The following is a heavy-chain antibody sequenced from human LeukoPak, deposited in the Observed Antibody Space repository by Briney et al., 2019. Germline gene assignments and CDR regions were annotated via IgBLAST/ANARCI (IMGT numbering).Heavy chain of an antibody. V-gene: IGHV1-46*01. Sequence: GALVKVSCKASGYTFTSYYMHWVRQPPGQGLEWMGIINPSGGSTSYAQKFQGRVTMTRSMSTSTVYIEQSSLRSEDTAVYYGAREVSSSATCNECYYYMDVWGKGTTVTVSS. D-gene: IGHD6-13*01. CDR1: GYTFTSYY. J-gene: IGHJ6*03. CDR3: AREVSSSATCNECYYYMDV. CDR2: INPSGGST.